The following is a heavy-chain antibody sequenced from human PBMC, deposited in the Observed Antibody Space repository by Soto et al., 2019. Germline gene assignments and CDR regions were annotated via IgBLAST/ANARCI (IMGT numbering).Heavy chain of an antibody. CDR1: GFTVSSNY. J-gene: IGHJ4*02. D-gene: IGHD6-19*01. CDR3: AIEVPPIHTGYSSGWYFDY. Sequence: EVQLVETGGGLIQPGGSLRLSCAASGFTVSSNYMSWVRQAPGKGLEWVSVIYSGGSTYYADSVKGRFTISRDNSKNTLYLQMISLRAEDTAVYYCAIEVPPIHTGYSSGWYFDYWGQGTLVTVSS. V-gene: IGHV3-53*02. CDR2: IYSGGST.